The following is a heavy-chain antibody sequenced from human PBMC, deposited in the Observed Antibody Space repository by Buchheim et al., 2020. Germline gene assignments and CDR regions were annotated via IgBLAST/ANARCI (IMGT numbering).Heavy chain of an antibody. D-gene: IGHD3-22*01. CDR1: GGTFSSYA. V-gene: IGHV1-69*06. CDR3: ARPKYDTSGYSAHTFYSYGMDV. CDR2: IIPLFGAA. J-gene: IGHJ6*02. Sequence: QVQLVQSGAEVKKPGSSVKVSCRASGGTFSSYAISWVRQAPGQGLEWMGGIIPLFGAAKYAQKFQGRITITADTSTSTAYMEVSSLTSEDTALYYCARPKYDTSGYSAHTFYSYGMDVWGQGTT.